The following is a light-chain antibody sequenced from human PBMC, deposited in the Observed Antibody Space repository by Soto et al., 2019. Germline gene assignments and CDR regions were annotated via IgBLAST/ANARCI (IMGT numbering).Light chain of an antibody. CDR2: EVF. J-gene: IGLJ2*01. CDR3: TSYASTTPHVV. CDR1: ISDVGGYNY. V-gene: IGLV2-14*01. Sequence: QSALTQPASVSGSPGQSITISCTGTISDVGGYNYVSWYQHHPGKAPNLMIYEVFNRPSGVSNRFSGSRSGNTASLTISGLQAEDEGDYYCTSYASTTPHVVFGGGTKRPS.